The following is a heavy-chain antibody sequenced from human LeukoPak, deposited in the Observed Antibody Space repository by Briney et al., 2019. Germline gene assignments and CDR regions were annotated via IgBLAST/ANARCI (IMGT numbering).Heavy chain of an antibody. V-gene: IGHV4-61*02. CDR2: IYPSGST. CDR1: GGSISSGSYY. D-gene: IGHD6-13*01. J-gene: IGHJ4*02. Sequence: SETLSLTCTVSGGSISSGSYYWSWIRQPAGKGLEWIGRIYPSGSTNYNPSLKGRVTISVDTSKNQFSLKLSSVTAADTAVYYCARGGYSSSWLTYYYFDYWGQGTLVTVSS. CDR3: ARGGYSSSWLTYYYFDY.